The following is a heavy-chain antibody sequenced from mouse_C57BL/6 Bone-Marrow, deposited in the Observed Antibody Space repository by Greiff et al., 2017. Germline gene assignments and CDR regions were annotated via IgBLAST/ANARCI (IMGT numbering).Heavy chain of an antibody. D-gene: IGHD2-3*01. CDR1: GFTFSSYA. CDR3: AWLLPFAY. CDR2: ISDGGSYT. Sequence: EVKLVESGGGLVKPGGSLKLSCAASGFTFSSYAMSWVRQTPEKRLEWVATISDGGSYTYYPDNVQGRFTISRDNAKNNLYLQMSHLKSEDTAMYYCAWLLPFAYWGQGTLVTVSA. J-gene: IGHJ3*01. V-gene: IGHV5-4*03.